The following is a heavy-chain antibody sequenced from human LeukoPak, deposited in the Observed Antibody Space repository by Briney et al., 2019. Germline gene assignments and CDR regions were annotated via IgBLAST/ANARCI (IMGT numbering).Heavy chain of an antibody. Sequence: GATVKVSCKASGYTFTSYGINRVRQAPGQGLEWMGWISGKDGHTKYAQKFQGRGTMTIDTSTSTAYMELRSLTSDDTAVYYCARDGELGAALGGASYFWFDPWGQGTLVTVSS. V-gene: IGHV1-18*04. CDR2: ISGKDGHT. CDR1: GYTFTSYG. CDR3: ARDGELGAALGGASYFWFDP. J-gene: IGHJ5*02. D-gene: IGHD6-25*01.